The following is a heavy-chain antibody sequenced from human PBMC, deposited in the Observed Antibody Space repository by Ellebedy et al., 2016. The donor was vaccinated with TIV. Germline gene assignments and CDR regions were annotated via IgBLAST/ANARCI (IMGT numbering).Heavy chain of an antibody. CDR1: EFTFSRFG. Sequence: GGSLRLXXAASEFTFSRFGMYWVRQAPGKGLEWEAGISYDGSYKYYADSVKGRFTVSRDNSKNSLFLQLNSPRAEDTAVYYCAKDSGFWSGYSDYWGQGTLVTVSS. CDR2: ISYDGSYK. J-gene: IGHJ4*02. D-gene: IGHD3-3*01. V-gene: IGHV3-30*18. CDR3: AKDSGFWSGYSDY.